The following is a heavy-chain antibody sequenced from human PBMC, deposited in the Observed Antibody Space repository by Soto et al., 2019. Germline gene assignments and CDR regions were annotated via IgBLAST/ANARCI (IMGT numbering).Heavy chain of an antibody. CDR2: ISYDGSNK. J-gene: IGHJ4*02. Sequence: GGSLRLSCAASGFTFSSYAMHWVRQAPGKGLEWVAVISYDGSNKYYADSVKGRFTISRDNSKNTLYLQMNSLRAEDTAVYYCAGGRYSSQHYWGQGTLVTVSS. V-gene: IGHV3-30-3*01. D-gene: IGHD6-13*01. CDR3: AGGRYSSQHY. CDR1: GFTFSSYA.